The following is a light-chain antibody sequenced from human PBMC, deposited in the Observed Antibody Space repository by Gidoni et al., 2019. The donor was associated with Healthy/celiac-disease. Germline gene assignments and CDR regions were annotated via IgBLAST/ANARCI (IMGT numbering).Light chain of an antibody. V-gene: IGLV2-14*01. CDR2: EVS. CDR3: SSYTSSSTEV. CDR1: SSDVGGYNY. J-gene: IGLJ2*01. Sequence: QSALTQPASVSGSPGQSLTISCTGTSSDVGGYNYVSWSQQHPGKAPKLMIYEVSNRPSGVSNRFSGSKSGNTASLTISGLQAEDEADYYCSSYTSSSTEVFGGGTKLTVL.